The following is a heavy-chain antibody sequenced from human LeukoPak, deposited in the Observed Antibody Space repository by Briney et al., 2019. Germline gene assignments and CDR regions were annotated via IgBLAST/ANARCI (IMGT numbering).Heavy chain of an antibody. J-gene: IGHJ3*02. V-gene: IGHV3-23*01. CDR1: GFTFSSYA. D-gene: IGHD6-19*01. Sequence: PGGSLRLSCAASGFTFSSYAMSWVRQAPGKGLEWVSAISGSGGSTYYADSVKGRFTISRDNSKNTLYLQMNSLRAEDTAVYYCATDFPKIAVAGTPAFDIWGQGTMVTVSS. CDR2: ISGSGGST. CDR3: ATDFPKIAVAGTPAFDI.